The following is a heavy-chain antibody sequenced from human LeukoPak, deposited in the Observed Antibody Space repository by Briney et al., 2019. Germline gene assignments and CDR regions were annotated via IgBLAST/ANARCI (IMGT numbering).Heavy chain of an antibody. CDR3: ARAGDSGNLA. V-gene: IGHV1-2*02. J-gene: IGHJ5*02. CDR1: GYTFTGYY. Sequence: GASVKVSCKASGYTFTGYYMPWVRHAPGQGLEWMGWINPNSGGTNYAQDFHGRVTMTRDTSNSTAYMELSRLRSDDTAVYYCARAGDSGNLAWGQGTLVTVSS. D-gene: IGHD1-26*01. CDR2: INPNSGGT.